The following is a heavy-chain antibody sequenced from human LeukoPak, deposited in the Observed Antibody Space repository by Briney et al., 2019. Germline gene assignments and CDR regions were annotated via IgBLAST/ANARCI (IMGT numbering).Heavy chain of an antibody. D-gene: IGHD3/OR15-3a*01. Sequence: PGGSLRLSCAASGFTFSSYEMNWVRQAPGKGLEWVSYISSSDSTIYYADSVKGRFTISRDNAKNSLYLQMNSLRAEDTAVYFCARDGGVIFRFRQYSYYGRDAWGQGTTVTVSS. CDR2: ISSSDSTI. V-gene: IGHV3-48*03. J-gene: IGHJ6*02. CDR3: ARDGGVIFRFRQYSYYGRDA. CDR1: GFTFSSYE.